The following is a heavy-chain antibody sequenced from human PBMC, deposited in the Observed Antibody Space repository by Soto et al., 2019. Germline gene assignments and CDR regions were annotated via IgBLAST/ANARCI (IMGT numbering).Heavy chain of an antibody. J-gene: IGHJ6*03. CDR3: ARGGCSGGSCYPYYYYYMDV. CDR2: IYSGGST. D-gene: IGHD2-15*01. Sequence: GGSLRLSCAASGFTVSSNYMSWVRQAPGKGLEWASVIYSGGSTYYADSVKGRFTISRHNSKNTLYLQMNSLRAEDTAVYYCARGGCSGGSCYPYYYYYMDVWGKGTTVTVSS. V-gene: IGHV3-53*04. CDR1: GFTVSSNY.